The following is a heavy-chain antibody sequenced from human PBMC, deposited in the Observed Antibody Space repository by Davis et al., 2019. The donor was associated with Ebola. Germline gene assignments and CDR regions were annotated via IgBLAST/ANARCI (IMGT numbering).Heavy chain of an antibody. J-gene: IGHJ4*02. Sequence: ASVKVSCKASGYTFTSYGISWVRQAPGQGLEWMGWISAYNGNTNYAQKLQGRVTMTTDTSTSTAYMELRSLRSDDTAVYYCARDRSKYSSSITDYWGQGTLVTVSS. CDR2: ISAYNGNT. CDR1: GYTFTSYG. CDR3: ARDRSKYSSSITDY. V-gene: IGHV1-18*01. D-gene: IGHD6-6*01.